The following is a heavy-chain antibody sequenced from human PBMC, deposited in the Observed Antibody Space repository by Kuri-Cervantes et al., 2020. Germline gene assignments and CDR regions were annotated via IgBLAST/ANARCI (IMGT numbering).Heavy chain of an antibody. V-gene: IGHV4-39*07. J-gene: IGHJ6*02. CDR3: ALSRGGRYFDWLTLLDV. D-gene: IGHD3-9*01. Sequence: GSLRLSCTVSGGSISSSSYYWGWIRQPPGKGLEWIGSIYYSGSTYYNPSLKSRVTISVDTSKNQFSLKLSSVTAADTAVYYCALSRGGRYFDWLTLLDVWGQGTTVTVSS. CDR1: GGSISSSSYY. CDR2: IYYSGST.